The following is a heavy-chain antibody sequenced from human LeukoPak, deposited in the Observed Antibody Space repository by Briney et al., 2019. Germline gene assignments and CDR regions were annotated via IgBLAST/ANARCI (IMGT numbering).Heavy chain of an antibody. D-gene: IGHD3-16*01. V-gene: IGHV3-23*01. CDR2: ISGSGGST. Sequence: GGSLRLSCAASGFTFTSYAMSWVRQAPRKGLEWVSGISGSGGSTYYADSVKGRFTISRDSSKNTLFLQMNSLRAEDTAVYYCAKDAYGAFDFDYWGQGTLVTVSS. CDR1: GFTFTSYA. J-gene: IGHJ4*02. CDR3: AKDAYGAFDFDY.